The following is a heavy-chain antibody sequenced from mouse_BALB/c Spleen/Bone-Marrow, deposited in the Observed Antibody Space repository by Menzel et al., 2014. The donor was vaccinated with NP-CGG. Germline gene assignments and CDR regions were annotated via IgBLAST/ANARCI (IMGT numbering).Heavy chain of an antibody. CDR2: IDPSDSET. J-gene: IGHJ2*01. V-gene: IGHV1-61*01. CDR3: ARIWAFDY. CDR1: GYTFTSYW. D-gene: IGHD4-1*01. Sequence: QVQQQQSGAELVRPGASVKLSCKASGYTFTSYWMNWGRQKPGQGLEWIGMIDPSDSETHYNQMFKDKASLTVDKSSSAANMQLSSLTSENSAGYYCARIWAFDYWGQGTTLTVSS.